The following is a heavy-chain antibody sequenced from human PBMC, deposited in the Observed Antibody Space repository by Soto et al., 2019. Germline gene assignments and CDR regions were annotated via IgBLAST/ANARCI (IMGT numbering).Heavy chain of an antibody. CDR1: GYTFTSYG. CDR2: ISGYDGRT. CDR3: AREGDVPYYYYGMDV. D-gene: IGHD2-21*02. J-gene: IGHJ6*02. V-gene: IGHV1-18*01. Sequence: QVHLVQSGAEVKKPGASVKVSCKTSGYTFTSYGISWVRQAPGQGVEWLGWISGYDGRTNLAQKVQDRVTMTTDTSTSTVYMELRSLRSDDTAVYYCAREGDVPYYYYGMDVWGQGTTVTVSS.